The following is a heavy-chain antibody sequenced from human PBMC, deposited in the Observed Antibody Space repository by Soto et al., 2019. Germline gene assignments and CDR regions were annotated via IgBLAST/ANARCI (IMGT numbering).Heavy chain of an antibody. V-gene: IGHV1-18*01. J-gene: IGHJ6*02. D-gene: IGHD4-17*01. CDR1: GYTFTSYG. Sequence: QVQLVQSGAEVKKPGASVKVSCKASGYTFTSYGISWVRQAPGQGLEWMGWISAYNGNTNYAQKLQGRVTMTTDTSTSTAYMELRSLRSDDTAVYYCATGTTVVSDYYYYGMDVWGQGTTVTVSS. CDR2: ISAYNGNT. CDR3: ATGTTVVSDYYYYGMDV.